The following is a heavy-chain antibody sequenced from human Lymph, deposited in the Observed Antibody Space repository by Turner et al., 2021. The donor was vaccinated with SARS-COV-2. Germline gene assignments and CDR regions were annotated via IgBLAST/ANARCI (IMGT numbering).Heavy chain of an antibody. V-gene: IGHV1-24*01. CDR3: ATLKSNWKILTGRYYFDF. CDR2: FDPEDGEK. D-gene: IGHD1-1*01. J-gene: IGHJ4*02. CDR1: GYTLTELS. Sequence: QVQLVQSGAEVKKPGASVKVSCKVSGYTLTELSIHWVRQAPGKGVEWMGGFDPEDGEKIYAQKFQGRVTMTEDTSTDTAYMELSSLRSEDTAVYYCATLKSNWKILTGRYYFDFWGQGTLVTVSS.